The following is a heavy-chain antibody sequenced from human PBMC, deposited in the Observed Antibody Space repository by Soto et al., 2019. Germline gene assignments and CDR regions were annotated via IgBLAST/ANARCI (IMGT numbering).Heavy chain of an antibody. CDR2: IYHSGST. CDR3: AKLYSTSWFGNWFDS. Sequence: QVQLQESGPGLVTPSETLSLTCSVSGGSITGHYWNWIRQPPGKGLEWIGYIYHSGSTTYNPSLRSRVTISVDTSKNQFSLKLSSVPAADTAMYYCAKLYSTSWFGNWFDSWGHGSLVTVSS. J-gene: IGHJ5*01. CDR1: GGSITGHY. D-gene: IGHD2-2*01. V-gene: IGHV4-59*11.